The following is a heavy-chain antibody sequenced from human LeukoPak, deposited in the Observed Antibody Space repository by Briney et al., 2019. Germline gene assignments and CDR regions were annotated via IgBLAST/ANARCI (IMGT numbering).Heavy chain of an antibody. CDR2: ISYDGSNK. CDR1: GFTFSSYG. V-gene: IGHV3-30*18. CDR3: AKDSAWSGSQGMDV. J-gene: IGHJ6*02. D-gene: IGHD3-3*01. Sequence: GGSLRLSCAASGFTFSSYGMRWVRQAPGKGLEWVAVISYDGSNKYYADSVKGRFTISRDNSKNTLYLQMNSLRAEDTAVYYCAKDSAWSGSQGMDVWGQGTTVTVSS.